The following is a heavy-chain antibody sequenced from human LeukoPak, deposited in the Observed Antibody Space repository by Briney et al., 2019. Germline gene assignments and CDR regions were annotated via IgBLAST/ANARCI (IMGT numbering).Heavy chain of an antibody. Sequence: PSETLSLTCGVSGGAFSGYYWSWIRQAPGKGLEWIGEIIHTGITNYSPSLKSRVTVSVDTSSNQVSLKLTSVTAADTAMYFCARRPVAATRGGGFGAFDMWGQGTMVTVTS. V-gene: IGHV4-34*12. J-gene: IGHJ3*02. CDR2: IIHTGIT. CDR1: GGAFSGYY. D-gene: IGHD2-15*01. CDR3: ARRPVAATRGGGFGAFDM.